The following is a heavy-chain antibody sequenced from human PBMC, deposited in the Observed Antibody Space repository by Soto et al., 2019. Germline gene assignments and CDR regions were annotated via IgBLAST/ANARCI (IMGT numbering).Heavy chain of an antibody. CDR1: GGTFSSYT. V-gene: IGHV1-69*04. D-gene: IGHD2-2*01. Sequence: SVKVSCKASGGTFSSYTISWVRQAPGQGLEWMGRIIPILGIANYAQKFQGRVTITADKSTSTAYMELSSLRSEDTAVYYCAREPSRTRAFDIWGQGTMVTVSS. CDR2: IIPILGIA. CDR3: AREPSRTRAFDI. J-gene: IGHJ3*02.